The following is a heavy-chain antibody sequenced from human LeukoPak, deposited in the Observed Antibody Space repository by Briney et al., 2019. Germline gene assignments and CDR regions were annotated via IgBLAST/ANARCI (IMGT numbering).Heavy chain of an antibody. Sequence: PGRSLRLSRAGSGFSFSTAVAHWLRQAPPQGLDFASSIDSDRRGRSYSTPVTGRFTISKGNSKNTMYLQFCDLRPHHTRAYYSATIDLSEVPWGKGTLVTVSS. CDR3: ATIDLSEVP. CDR2: IDSDRRGR. D-gene: IGHD3/OR15-3a*01. J-gene: IGHJ5*02. CDR1: GFSFSTAV. V-gene: IGHV3-64*01.